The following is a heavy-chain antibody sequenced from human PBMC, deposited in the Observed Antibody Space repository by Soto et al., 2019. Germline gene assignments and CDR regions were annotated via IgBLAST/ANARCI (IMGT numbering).Heavy chain of an antibody. CDR3: ARNPDTNYYYGMDV. J-gene: IGHJ6*02. V-gene: IGHV1-69*12. CDR2: IIPIFGTA. CDR1: GGTFSSYA. Sequence: QVQLVQSGAEVKKPGSSVKVSCKASGGTFSSYAISWVRQAPGQGLEWMGGIIPIFGTANYAQKFQGRVTFXAXEXXSTAYMELSSLRSEDTAVYYCARNPDTNYYYGMDVWGQGTTVTVSS.